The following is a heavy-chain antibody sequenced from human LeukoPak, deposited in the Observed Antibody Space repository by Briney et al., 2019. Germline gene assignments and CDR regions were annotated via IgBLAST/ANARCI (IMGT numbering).Heavy chain of an antibody. J-gene: IGHJ3*02. CDR1: GDPISSYY. V-gene: IGHV4-59*12. CDR2: IYYSGST. CDR3: ARTYDSSGYSAFHI. Sequence: SETLSLTCSVSGDPISSYYWNWIRQPPGKELEWIGYIYYSGSTYYNPSLKSRVTISVDTSKSQFSLEVSSVTAADTAVYYCARTYDSSGYSAFHIWGQGTMVTVSS. D-gene: IGHD3-22*01.